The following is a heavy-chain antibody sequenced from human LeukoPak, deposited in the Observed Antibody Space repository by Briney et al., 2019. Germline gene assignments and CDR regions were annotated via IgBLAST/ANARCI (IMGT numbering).Heavy chain of an antibody. J-gene: IGHJ4*02. CDR3: ARGTLNIPGEHGAFDY. D-gene: IGHD1-14*01. Sequence: PGGSLRLSCAASRFTFSNYAMSWVRQAPGKGLEWVSGISGSGGSGSGGSTYYANSVKGRFTISRDNAKNSLYLQMNSLRAEDTAVYYCARGTLNIPGEHGAFDYWGQGTLVTVSS. CDR1: RFTFSNYA. CDR2: ISGSGGSGSGGST. V-gene: IGHV3-23*01.